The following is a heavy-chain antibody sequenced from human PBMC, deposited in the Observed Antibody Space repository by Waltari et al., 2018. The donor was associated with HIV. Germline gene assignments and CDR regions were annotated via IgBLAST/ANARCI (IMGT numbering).Heavy chain of an antibody. Sequence: QVQLVQSGAEVKKPGASVKVSCKASGYTFTAYYIHWVRQAPGQGLEWMGWMNPSSGGTNYPQKFKGRVTMTRDTSIKTAYLQLSGLTSDDTALYWCSRGGTILTGYYPSGVSWGQGTPVTVSS. D-gene: IGHD3-9*01. CDR3: SRGGTILTGYYPSGVS. J-gene: IGHJ5*02. CDR1: GYTFTAYY. CDR2: MNPSSGGT. V-gene: IGHV1-2*02.